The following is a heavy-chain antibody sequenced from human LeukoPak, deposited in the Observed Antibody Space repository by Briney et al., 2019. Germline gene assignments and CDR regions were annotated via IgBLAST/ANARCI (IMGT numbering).Heavy chain of an antibody. J-gene: IGHJ4*02. CDR3: ARERGYSGYDYFIDSPSDY. CDR2: ISSSGSTI. CDR1: GFTFSSYE. V-gene: IGHV3-48*03. D-gene: IGHD5-12*01. Sequence: GGSLRLSCAASGFTFSSYEMSWVRQAPGKGLEWVSYISSSGSTIYYADSVKGRFTISRDNAKNSLYLQMNSLRAEDTAVYYCARERGYSGYDYFIDSPSDYWGQGTLVTVSS.